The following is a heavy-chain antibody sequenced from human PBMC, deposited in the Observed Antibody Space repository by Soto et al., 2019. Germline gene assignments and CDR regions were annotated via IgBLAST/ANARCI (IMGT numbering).Heavy chain of an antibody. CDR2: VRSKAYGGTT. Sequence: GGSLRLSCTASGFTFGDYAMSWFRQAPGKGLEWVGFVRSKAYGGTTEYAASVKGRFTISRDDSKSIAYLQMNSLKTEDTAVYYCTRGIRGYSIYFDYWGQGTLVTVSS. V-gene: IGHV3-49*03. J-gene: IGHJ4*02. CDR1: GFTFGDYA. CDR3: TRGIRGYSIYFDY. D-gene: IGHD3-22*01.